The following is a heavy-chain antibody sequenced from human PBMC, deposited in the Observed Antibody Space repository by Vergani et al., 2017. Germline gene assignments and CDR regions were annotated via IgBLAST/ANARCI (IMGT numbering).Heavy chain of an antibody. CDR1: GGTFSSYA. J-gene: IGHJ5*02. Sequence: QVQLVQSGAEVKKPGSSVKVSCKASGGTFSSYAISWVRQAPGQGLEWMGRIIPILGIANYAQKFQGRVTITADKSTSTAYMELSSLRSEDTAVYYCAGTVLPSGWFDPWGQGTLVTVSS. V-gene: IGHV1-69*04. CDR2: IIPILGIA. D-gene: IGHD1-1*01. CDR3: AGTVLPSGWFDP.